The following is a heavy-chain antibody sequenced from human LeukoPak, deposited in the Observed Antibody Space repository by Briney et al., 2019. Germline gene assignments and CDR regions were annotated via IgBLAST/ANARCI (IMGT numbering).Heavy chain of an antibody. CDR2: IFPSGSA. Sequence: PSETLSLTCTVSGGSISSYYWSWIRQSPVKGLEWLGYIFPSGSAFYNPSLESRVTISLNTSENQFSLMLSSVTAADTAVYYCARRNRYFYYMDVWGKGTTVTVSS. D-gene: IGHD1-14*01. V-gene: IGHV4-4*09. CDR3: ARRNRYFYYMDV. CDR1: GGSISSYY. J-gene: IGHJ6*03.